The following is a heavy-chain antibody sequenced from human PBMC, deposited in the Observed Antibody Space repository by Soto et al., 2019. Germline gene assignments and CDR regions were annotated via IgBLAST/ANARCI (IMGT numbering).Heavy chain of an antibody. CDR3: SRGEGYGLDILTGYHGPYDY. CDR1: GGTFSSYT. CDR2: IIPILGIA. D-gene: IGHD3-9*01. J-gene: IGHJ4*02. Sequence: GASVKVSCKASGGTFSSYTISWVRQAPGQGLEWMGRIIPILGIANYAQKFQGRVTITADKSTSTAFMELSSLRSEDTAVYYCSRGEGYGLDILTGYHGPYDYWGQGTLVTVSS. V-gene: IGHV1-69*02.